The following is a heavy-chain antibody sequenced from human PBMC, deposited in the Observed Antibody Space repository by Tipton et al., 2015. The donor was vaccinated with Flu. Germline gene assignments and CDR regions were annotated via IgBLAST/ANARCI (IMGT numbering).Heavy chain of an antibody. V-gene: IGHV4-31*03. D-gene: IGHD4-23*01. J-gene: IGHJ4*02. CDR3: ARTSYGGNSIGCLDY. Sequence: TLSLTCTVSGGSISSGGYYWSWIRQHPGKGLEWIGYIYYSGCTYHNPSLKSRVTISVDTSKNQFSLKLSSVTAADTAVYYCARTSYGGNSIGCLDYWGQGTLVTVSS. CDR2: IYYSGCT. CDR1: GGSISSGGYY.